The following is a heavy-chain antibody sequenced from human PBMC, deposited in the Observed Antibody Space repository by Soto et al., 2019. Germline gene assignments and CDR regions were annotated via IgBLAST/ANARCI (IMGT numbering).Heavy chain of an antibody. Sequence: SETLSLTCTVSGVSISNSSYYWGWIRRPPGKGLEWIGTIYYSGITYYNPSLKSRVTISVDTSKNQSSLKLTSVTAADTAVYYCARHGSNWGQGTLVTVSS. J-gene: IGHJ4*02. V-gene: IGHV4-39*01. CDR1: GVSISNSSYY. CDR3: ARHGSN. CDR2: IYYSGIT.